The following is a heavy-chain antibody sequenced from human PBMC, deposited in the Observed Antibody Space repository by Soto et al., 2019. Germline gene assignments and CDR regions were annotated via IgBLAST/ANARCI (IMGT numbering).Heavy chain of an antibody. Sequence: SETLSLTCTVSGVSISNSSYYWGWIRRPPGKGLEWIGTIYYSGITYYNPSLKSRVTISVDTSKNQSSLKLTSVTAADTAVYYCARHGSNWGQGTLVTVSS. J-gene: IGHJ4*02. V-gene: IGHV4-39*01. CDR1: GVSISNSSYY. CDR3: ARHGSN. CDR2: IYYSGIT.